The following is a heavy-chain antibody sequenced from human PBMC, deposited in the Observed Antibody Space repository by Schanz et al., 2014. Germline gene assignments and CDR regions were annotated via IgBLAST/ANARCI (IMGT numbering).Heavy chain of an antibody. Sequence: QVQLVQSGAEVKKPGASVKLSCKASNYIFTKYYIHCVRQAPGQGLEWMGLINPYDDTIDYAKKFQCRFNMNRGTSTTTVYMERSGLRSENTPMYDCVTEYRSESGKGAKASDIWGQGTRVTVSS. CDR2: INPYDDTI. CDR3: VTEYRSESGKGAKASDI. J-gene: IGHJ3*02. D-gene: IGHD3-3*01. V-gene: IGHV1-46*01. CDR1: NYIFTKYY.